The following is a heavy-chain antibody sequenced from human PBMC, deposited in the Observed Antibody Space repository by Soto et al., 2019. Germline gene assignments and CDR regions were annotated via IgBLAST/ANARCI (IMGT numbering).Heavy chain of an antibody. V-gene: IGHV4-31*03. CDR1: GGSISSGGYY. Sequence: ASETLSLTCTVSGGSISSGGYYWSWIRQHPGKGLEWIGYIYYNGSTYYNPSLKSRVTISVDTSKNQFSLKLSSVTAADTAVYYCARDTESVYGDPWNWFDPWGQGTLVTVSS. J-gene: IGHJ5*02. CDR2: IYYNGST. CDR3: ARDTESVYGDPWNWFDP. D-gene: IGHD4-17*01.